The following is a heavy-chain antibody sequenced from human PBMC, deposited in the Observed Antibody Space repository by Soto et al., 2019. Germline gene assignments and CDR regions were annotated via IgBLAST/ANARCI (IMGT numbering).Heavy chain of an antibody. D-gene: IGHD3-3*01. CDR3: TKDLDYDFWSDLLNWFDP. CDR2: ISGSGGST. J-gene: IGHJ5*02. V-gene: IGHV3-23*01. Sequence: GGSLRLSCAASGFTFSSYAMSWVRQAPGKGLEWVSAISGSGGSTYYADSVKGRFTISRDNSKNTLYLQMNSLRAEDTAVHYCTKDLDYDFWSDLLNWFDPWGQRTLVTVSS. CDR1: GFTFSSYA.